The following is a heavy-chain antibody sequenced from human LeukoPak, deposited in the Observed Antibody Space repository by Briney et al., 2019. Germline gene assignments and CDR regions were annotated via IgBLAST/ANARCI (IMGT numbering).Heavy chain of an antibody. D-gene: IGHD4-17*01. CDR1: GGSFSGYY. V-gene: IGHV4-34*01. CDR2: INHSGST. Sequence: SETLSLTCAVCGGSFSGYYWSWIRQPPGKGLEWIGEINHSGSTNYNPSLKSRVTISVDTSKNQFSLKLSSVTAADAAVYYCARGSHYGDNPWFDPWGQGTLVTVSS. J-gene: IGHJ5*02. CDR3: ARGSHYGDNPWFDP.